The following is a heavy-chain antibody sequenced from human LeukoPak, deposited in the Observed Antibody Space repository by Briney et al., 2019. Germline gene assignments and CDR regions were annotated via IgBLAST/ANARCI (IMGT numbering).Heavy chain of an antibody. Sequence: GGSLRLSCAASGFTFSTYSMNWVRQSPGKGPEWVSYISNISSTIYYADSVKGRITISRDNAKNSLYLQMNSLRAEDTAVYYFARGPYSSSNYFDYWGQGPLVTVSS. CDR1: GFTFSTYS. CDR2: ISNISSTI. CDR3: ARGPYSSSNYFDY. D-gene: IGHD6-6*01. V-gene: IGHV3-48*01. J-gene: IGHJ4*02.